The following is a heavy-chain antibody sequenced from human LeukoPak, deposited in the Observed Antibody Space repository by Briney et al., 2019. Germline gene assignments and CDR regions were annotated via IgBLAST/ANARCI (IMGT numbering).Heavy chain of an antibody. Sequence: RASETLSPTCAVSGGPFSHYYWTWIRQPPGKGLEWIGEINESGSTNYDPSLKSRVTISVDTSKNHFSLNLTSVTAADTAVYYRASRIGRYPFFFGMDVWGQGATVTVSS. J-gene: IGHJ6*01. D-gene: IGHD1-26*01. CDR2: INESGST. CDR3: ASRIGRYPFFFGMDV. V-gene: IGHV4-34*01. CDR1: GGPFSHYY.